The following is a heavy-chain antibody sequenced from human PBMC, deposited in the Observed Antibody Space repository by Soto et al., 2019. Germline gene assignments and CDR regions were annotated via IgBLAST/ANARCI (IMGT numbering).Heavy chain of an antibody. CDR2: IYYSGST. V-gene: IGHV4-39*01. J-gene: IGHJ3*02. D-gene: IGHD4-17*01. Sequence: SETLSLTCTVSGGSIGRSSYYWGWIRQPPGKGLEWIGSIYYSGSTYYNPSLKSRVTISVDTSKNQFSLKLSSVTAADTAVYYCARQVGYGDYGVAFDIWGQGTMVTVSS. CDR1: GGSIGRSSYY. CDR3: ARQVGYGDYGVAFDI.